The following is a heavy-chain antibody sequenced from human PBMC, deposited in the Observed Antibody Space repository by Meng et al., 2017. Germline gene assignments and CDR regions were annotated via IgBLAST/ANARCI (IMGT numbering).Heavy chain of an antibody. V-gene: IGHV3-21*01. CDR2: ISSSSSYI. CDR3: ARDMDCTNGVCYEGDYYYYGMDV. J-gene: IGHJ6*02. Sequence: GESLKISCAASGFTFSSYSMNWVRQAPGKGLEWVSSISSSSSYIYYADSAKGRFTISRDNAKNSLYLQMNSLRAEDTAVYYCARDMDCTNGVCYEGDYYYYGMDVWGQGTTVTVSS. D-gene: IGHD2-8*01. CDR1: GFTFSSYS.